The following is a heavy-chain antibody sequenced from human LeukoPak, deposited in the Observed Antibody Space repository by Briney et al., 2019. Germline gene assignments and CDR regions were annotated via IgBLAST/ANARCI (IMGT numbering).Heavy chain of an antibody. Sequence: ASVTVSCKSSGYIFTAYYLHGVRQAPGLGLEWMGWIKPNNSVTMYARKFPGRLDMTLNTSISTIYIELSSLTSDDTAVYYCARDDRATHDYWGQGTLVTVSS. CDR2: IKPNNSVT. J-gene: IGHJ4*02. CDR3: ARDDRATHDY. CDR1: GYIFTAYY. V-gene: IGHV1-2*02.